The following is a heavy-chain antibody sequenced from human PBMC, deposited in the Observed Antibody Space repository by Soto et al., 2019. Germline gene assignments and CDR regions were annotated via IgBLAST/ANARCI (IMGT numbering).Heavy chain of an antibody. Sequence: QVQLVQSGAEVKKPGASVNVSCKASGYIFTSYHMHWVRQAPGQGLEWMGIIYPSGGGSRYAQKFQGSVTMTRDTSTNTLDMELSSLRSDDTAVYYCARDNSNWAFDYWGQGPLVTVSS. CDR3: ARDNSNWAFDY. J-gene: IGHJ4*02. D-gene: IGHD6-13*01. V-gene: IGHV1-46*01. CDR2: IYPSGGGS. CDR1: GYIFTSYH.